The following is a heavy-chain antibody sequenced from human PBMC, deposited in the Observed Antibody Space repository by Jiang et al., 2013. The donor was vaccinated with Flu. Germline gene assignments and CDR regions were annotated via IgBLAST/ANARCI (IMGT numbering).Heavy chain of an antibody. CDR2: IYYSGST. CDR3: ASADYGDSRFKLVPPGWYFDL. V-gene: IGHV4-59*01. D-gene: IGHD4-17*01. CDR1: GGSISSYY. Sequence: PGLVKPSETLSLTCTVSGGSISSYYWSWIRQPPGKGLEWIGYIYYSGSTNYNPSLKSRVTISVDTSKNQFSLKLSSVTAADTAVYYCASADYGDSRFKLVPPGWYFDLWGRGTLVTVSS. J-gene: IGHJ2*01.